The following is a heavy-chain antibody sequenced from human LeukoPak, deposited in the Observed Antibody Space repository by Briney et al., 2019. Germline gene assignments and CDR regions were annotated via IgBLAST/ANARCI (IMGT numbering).Heavy chain of an antibody. CDR3: ARDPAVGGYDLTGG. Sequence: SVKVSCKASGGTISSYAISWVRQAPGQGLEWMGGIIPIFGTANYAQKFQGRVTITADESTSTAYMELSSLRSEDTAVYYCARDPAVGGYDLTGGWGQGTMVTVSS. CDR1: GGTISSYA. D-gene: IGHD5-12*01. J-gene: IGHJ3*01. V-gene: IGHV1-69*13. CDR2: IIPIFGTA.